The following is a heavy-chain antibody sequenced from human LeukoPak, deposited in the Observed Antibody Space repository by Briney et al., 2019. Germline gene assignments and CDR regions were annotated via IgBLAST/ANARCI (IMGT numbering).Heavy chain of an antibody. Sequence: ASVKVSCKASGYTFTSYGISWVRQAPGQGLEWMGWISAYNGNTNYAQKLHGRVTMTTDTSTSRAYMELRSLRSEDTAVYYCARESSQKGAHYMDVWGKGTTVTISS. D-gene: IGHD3-16*01. CDR1: GYTFTSYG. V-gene: IGHV1-18*01. CDR2: ISAYNGNT. CDR3: ARESSQKGAHYMDV. J-gene: IGHJ6*03.